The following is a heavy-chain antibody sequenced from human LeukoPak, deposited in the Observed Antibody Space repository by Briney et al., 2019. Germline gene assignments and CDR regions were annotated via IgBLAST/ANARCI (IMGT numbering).Heavy chain of an antibody. V-gene: IGHV1-18*01. J-gene: IGHJ4*02. CDR3: ARDYYGSGSYYKAWLGLQIPYYYFDY. Sequence: ASVKVSCKASGHTFTSYGISWVRQAPGQGLEWMGWISAYNGNTNYAQKLQGRVTMTTDTSTSTAYMELRSLRSDDTAVYYCARDYYGSGSYYKAWLGLQIPYYYFDYWGQGTLVTVSS. D-gene: IGHD3-10*01. CDR2: ISAYNGNT. CDR1: GHTFTSYG.